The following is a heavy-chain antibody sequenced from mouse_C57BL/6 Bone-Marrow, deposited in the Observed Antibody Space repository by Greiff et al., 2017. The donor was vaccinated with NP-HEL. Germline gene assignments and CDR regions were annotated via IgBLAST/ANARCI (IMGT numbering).Heavy chain of an antibody. J-gene: IGHJ4*01. D-gene: IGHD1-1*01. CDR3: ARREYYYGSAYAMDY. CDR1: GYTFTSYW. CDR2: IYPGSGST. Sequence: QVQLQQPGAELVKPGASVKMSCKASGYTFTSYWITWVKQRPGQGLEWIGDIYPGSGSTNYTEKFKSKATLTVDTSSITAYMQLISLTSEDSAVYYCARREYYYGSAYAMDYWGQGTSVTVSS. V-gene: IGHV1-55*01.